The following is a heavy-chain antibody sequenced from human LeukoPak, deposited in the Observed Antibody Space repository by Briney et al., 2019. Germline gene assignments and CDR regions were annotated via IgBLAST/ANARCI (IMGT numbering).Heavy chain of an antibody. CDR3: AKDLDTAPFDY. V-gene: IGHV3-30*02. CDR1: GFSFSSYS. Sequence: GGSLRLSCAASGFSFSSYSFNWVRQAPGKGLEWVTFIRYDGTNKCYADSVKGRFTISKDNSKNTLYLQMNSLRPEDTAMYYCAKDLDTAPFDYWGQGTLVTVSS. D-gene: IGHD2-21*02. J-gene: IGHJ4*02. CDR2: IRYDGTNK.